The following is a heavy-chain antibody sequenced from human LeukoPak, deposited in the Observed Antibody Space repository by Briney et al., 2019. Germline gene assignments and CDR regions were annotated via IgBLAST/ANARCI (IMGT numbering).Heavy chain of an antibody. Sequence: SETLSLTCAVYGGSFGGYYWSWIRQPPGKGLEWIGEINHSGSTNYNPSLKSRVTISVDTSKNQFSLKLSSVTAADTAVYYCASLELPHYYYYMDVWGKGTTVTVSS. D-gene: IGHD1-7*01. CDR2: INHSGST. J-gene: IGHJ6*03. CDR1: GGSFGGYY. V-gene: IGHV4-34*01. CDR3: ASLELPHYYYYMDV.